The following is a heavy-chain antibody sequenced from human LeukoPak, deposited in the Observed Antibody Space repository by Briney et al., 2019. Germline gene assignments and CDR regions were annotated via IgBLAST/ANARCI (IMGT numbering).Heavy chain of an antibody. Sequence: SVTVSCKASGGTFSSYAISWVRQAPGQGLEWMGRIIPILGIANYAQKFQGRVTITADKSTSTAYMELSSLRSEDTAVYYCASHDYSYYYYGMDVWGQGTTVTVSS. D-gene: IGHD4-11*01. J-gene: IGHJ6*02. CDR1: GGTFSSYA. CDR3: ASHDYSYYYYGMDV. V-gene: IGHV1-69*04. CDR2: IIPILGIA.